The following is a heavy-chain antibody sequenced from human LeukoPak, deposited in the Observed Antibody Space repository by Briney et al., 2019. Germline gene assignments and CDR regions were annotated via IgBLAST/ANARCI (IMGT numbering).Heavy chain of an antibody. CDR2: IYYDGTS. D-gene: IGHD1-26*01. J-gene: IGHJ1*01. Sequence: PSETLSLTCTVPGFSISKGFYWGWVRQPPGKGLEFIATIYYDGTSHYNPSLESRATISVDTSRNQFSLKLTSVTAADTAVYYCARDVSWDESFQRWGQGTLVTVSS. V-gene: IGHV4-38-2*02. CDR3: ARDVSWDESFQR. CDR1: GFSISKGFY.